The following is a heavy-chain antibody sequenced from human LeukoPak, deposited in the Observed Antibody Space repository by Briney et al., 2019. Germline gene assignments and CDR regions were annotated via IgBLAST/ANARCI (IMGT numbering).Heavy chain of an antibody. CDR3: AKDIRERGYAAF. Sequence: PGGSLRLSCAASAFTFSNFEMNWVRQAPGKGLEWVSYISSSGSPIYYADSVKGRFTISRDNSRNSLYLQMHSLRSEDTALYYCAKDIRERGYAAFWGQGTLVIVSS. CDR1: AFTFSNFE. J-gene: IGHJ4*02. D-gene: IGHD3-22*01. V-gene: IGHV3-48*03. CDR2: ISSSGSPI.